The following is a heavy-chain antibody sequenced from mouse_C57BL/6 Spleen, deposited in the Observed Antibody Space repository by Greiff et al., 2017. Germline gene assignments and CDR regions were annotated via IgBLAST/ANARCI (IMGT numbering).Heavy chain of an antibody. D-gene: IGHD4-1*01. J-gene: IGHJ1*03. V-gene: IGHV5-4*01. CDR3: ARELTGDWYFDV. Sequence: EVQGVESGGGLVKPGGSLKLSCAASGFTFSSYAMSWVRQTPEKRLEWVATISDGGSYTYYPDNVKGRFTISRDNAKNNLYLQMSHLKSEDTAMYYCARELTGDWYFDVWGTGTTVTVSS. CDR1: GFTFSSYA. CDR2: ISDGGSYT.